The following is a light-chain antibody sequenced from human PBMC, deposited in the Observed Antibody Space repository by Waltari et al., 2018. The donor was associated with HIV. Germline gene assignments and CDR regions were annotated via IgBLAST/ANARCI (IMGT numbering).Light chain of an antibody. J-gene: IGLJ1*01. CDR3: AAWDDSLSVLYV. CDR1: SSNIGSNY. Sequence: QSVLTQPTSASGTPGQRVTISCSGSSSNIGSNYVYWYQQLPGTAPKLLIYRNNQRPSGVPDRFSGSKSGTSASLAISGLRSEDEADYYCAAWDDSLSVLYVFGTGTKVTVL. V-gene: IGLV1-47*01. CDR2: RNN.